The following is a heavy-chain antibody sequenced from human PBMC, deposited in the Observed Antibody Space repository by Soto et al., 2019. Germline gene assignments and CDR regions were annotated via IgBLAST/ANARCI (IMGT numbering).Heavy chain of an antibody. CDR2: ISGSGGST. CDR1: GFTFSSYA. V-gene: IGHV3-23*01. CDR3: AKARDTAMVTGTPIDY. Sequence: GGSLRLSCAASGFTFSSYAMSWVRQAPGKGLEWVSAISGSGGSTYYADSVKGRFTISRDNSKNTLYLQMNSLRAEDTAVYYCAKARDTAMVTGTPIDYWGQGTLVTVSS. D-gene: IGHD5-18*01. J-gene: IGHJ4*02.